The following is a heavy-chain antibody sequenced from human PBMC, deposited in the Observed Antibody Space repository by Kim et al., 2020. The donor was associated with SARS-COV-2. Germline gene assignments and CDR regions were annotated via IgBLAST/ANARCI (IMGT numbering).Heavy chain of an antibody. CDR3: ARDPGWGGMDV. D-gene: IGHD3-16*01. V-gene: IGHV4-4*07. Sequence: NYNPSLQSRVTMSVDTSKNQFSLKLSSVTAADTAVYYCARDPGWGGMDVWGQGTTVTVSS. J-gene: IGHJ6*02.